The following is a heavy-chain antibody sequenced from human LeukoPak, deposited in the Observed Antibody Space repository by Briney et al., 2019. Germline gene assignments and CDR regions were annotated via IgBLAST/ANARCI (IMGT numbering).Heavy chain of an antibody. J-gene: IGHJ4*02. D-gene: IGHD6-19*01. CDR2: ISWNRGSI. V-gene: IGHV3-9*01. CDR3: AKDATYSSGWTLGY. Sequence: GGSLRLSCAASGFTFDDYATHGARDARGRGLEWVSGISWNRGSIGYADSVKARFTISRANAKNSLYLQMNSLRAEDTALYYCAKDATYSSGWTLGYWGQGTLVTVSS. CDR1: GFTFDDYA.